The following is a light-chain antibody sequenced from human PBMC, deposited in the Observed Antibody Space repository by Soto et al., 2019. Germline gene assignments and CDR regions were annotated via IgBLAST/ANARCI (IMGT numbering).Light chain of an antibody. CDR3: QQHSNWPT. J-gene: IGKJ5*01. CDR2: DAS. V-gene: IGKV3-11*01. Sequence: EVLLTQSPATLSLSPGERATFSCRAGQNVNNLLAWYHQKPGQAPRLLIYDASTRATGIPARFSGSGSGTEFTLTISSLESEDSAIYYCQQHSNWPTFGQGTRLEIK. CDR1: QNVNNL.